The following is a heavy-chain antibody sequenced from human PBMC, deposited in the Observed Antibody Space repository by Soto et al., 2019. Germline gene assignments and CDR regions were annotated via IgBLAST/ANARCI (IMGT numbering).Heavy chain of an antibody. D-gene: IGHD2-8*01. Sequence: ASVKVSCKASGFTFTSSAFQWVRQARGQRLEWIGWIAVGSGYTNYAQRFQDRVTLTRDMSTATTYMELSRLTSEDTASYYCAADATAWQQMVPSDYWGQGTLVTVSS. CDR1: GFTFTSSA. CDR2: IAVGSGYT. CDR3: AADATAWQQMVPSDY. V-gene: IGHV1-58*01. J-gene: IGHJ4*02.